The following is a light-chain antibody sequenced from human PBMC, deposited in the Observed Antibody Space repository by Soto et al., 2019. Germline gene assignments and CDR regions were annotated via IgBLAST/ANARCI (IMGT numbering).Light chain of an antibody. CDR1: QSVSSSY. J-gene: IGKJ4*01. Sequence: EIVLTQSTGTLSLSPGERATLSCRASQSVSSSYLAWYQQKPGQAPRLVSYGAFSRATGIPDRFSGSGSGTDFTLTISRLEPEDFAVYYCQQYGSSPFGGGTKVDIK. V-gene: IGKV3-20*01. CDR2: GAF. CDR3: QQYGSSP.